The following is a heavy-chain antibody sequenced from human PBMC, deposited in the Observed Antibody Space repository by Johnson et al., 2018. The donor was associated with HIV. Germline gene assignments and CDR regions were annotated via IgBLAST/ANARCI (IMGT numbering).Heavy chain of an antibody. Sequence: VQLVESGGGLVQPGRSLRLSCAASGFTFDDYAMHWVRQAPGKGLEWVSGISWNSGSIGYADSVKGRFTISRDNSKSTLFLQMNSLRVDDTALYYCAKDRGSPGIPAAFDLWGQGTMVTVSS. D-gene: IGHD1-26*01. V-gene: IGHV3-9*01. CDR1: GFTFDDYA. CDR3: AKDRGSPGIPAAFDL. J-gene: IGHJ3*01. CDR2: ISWNSGSI.